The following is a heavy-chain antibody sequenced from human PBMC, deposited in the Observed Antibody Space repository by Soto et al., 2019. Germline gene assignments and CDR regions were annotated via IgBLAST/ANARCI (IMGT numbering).Heavy chain of an antibody. J-gene: IGHJ6*04. V-gene: IGHV4-31*03. D-gene: IGHD4-4*01. Sequence: SRTLSLTCTVSVSTISGPGSSWCWIRQHPGKGMEWIGYIYYSGSTYYNPSLKSRVTISVDTSKNQFSLKLSSVTAADTAVYYCARDPGSEETVTTNGMDVWGKGTTVTVS. CDR3: ARDPGSEETVTTNGMDV. CDR2: IYYSGST. CDR1: VSTISGPGSS.